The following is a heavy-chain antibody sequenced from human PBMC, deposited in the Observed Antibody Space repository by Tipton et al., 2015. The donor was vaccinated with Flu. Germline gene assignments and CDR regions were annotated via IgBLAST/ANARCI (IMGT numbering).Heavy chain of an antibody. Sequence: TLSLTCIVSGYSISSGYYWGWVRQAPGKGLEWIGSIYYSGTTYYNPSLKSRVTISIDPSNNQFSLDLTSLTAADTAVYFCARDLWNDRRAYYYYGVDVWGQGTTVTVSS. CDR2: IYYSGTT. CDR1: GYSISSGYY. D-gene: IGHD1-1*01. J-gene: IGHJ6*02. CDR3: ARDLWNDRRAYYYYGVDV. V-gene: IGHV4-38-2*02.